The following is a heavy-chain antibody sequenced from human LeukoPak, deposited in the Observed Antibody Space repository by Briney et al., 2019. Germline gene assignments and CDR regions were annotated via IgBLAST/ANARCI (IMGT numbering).Heavy chain of an antibody. CDR1: GGSISSSSSDC. V-gene: IGHV4-39*01. Sequence: SETLSLTCTVSGGSISSSSSDCWGWIRQPPGKGLEWIGSINYSGRTFYNPSLKSRVAMSVDTSKNHFSLSLSSVSAADTAVYYCARHPGMDYWGQGTLVTVSS. CDR2: INYSGRT. J-gene: IGHJ4*02. CDR3: ARHPGMDY.